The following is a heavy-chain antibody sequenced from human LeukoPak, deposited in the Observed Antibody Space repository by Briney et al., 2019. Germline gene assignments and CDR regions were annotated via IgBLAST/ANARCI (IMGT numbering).Heavy chain of an antibody. Sequence: GASVNVSCKASVGTFSSYAISWVRQAPGQGLEWMGRIIPILGIANYAQKFQGRGTITADKSTSTAYMELSSLRSEDTAVYYCARGGTPNCSGGSCYDYWGQGTLVTVSS. CDR3: ARGGTPNCSGGSCYDY. V-gene: IGHV1-69*04. J-gene: IGHJ4*02. D-gene: IGHD2-15*01. CDR1: VGTFSSYA. CDR2: IIPILGIA.